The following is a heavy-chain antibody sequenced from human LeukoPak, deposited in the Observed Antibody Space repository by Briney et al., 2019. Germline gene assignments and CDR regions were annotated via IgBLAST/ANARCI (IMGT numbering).Heavy chain of an antibody. V-gene: IGHV3-21*04. CDR2: ISSSSNYI. D-gene: IGHD3-10*01. CDR3: AKVTYGSGTYGAFDY. CDR1: GFTFSSYS. Sequence: GGSLRLSCAASGFTFSSYSMNWVRQAPGKGLEWVSSISSSSNYIYYADSVKGRFTISRDNAKNSLNLQMNSLRAEDTAVYYCAKVTYGSGTYGAFDYWGQGTLVTVSS. J-gene: IGHJ4*02.